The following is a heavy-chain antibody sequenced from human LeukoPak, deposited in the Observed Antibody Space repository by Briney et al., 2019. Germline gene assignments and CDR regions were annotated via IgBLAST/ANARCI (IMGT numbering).Heavy chain of an antibody. Sequence: ASVKVSCKVSGYTLTELSMHWVRQAPGKGLEWMGGFDPEDGETIYAQKFQGRVTMTEDTSTDTAYMELSSLRSEDTAVYYCATFGHDYVWGSYRNYYFDYWGQGTPVTVSS. J-gene: IGHJ4*02. CDR1: GYTLTELS. CDR2: FDPEDGET. CDR3: ATFGHDYVWGSYRNYYFDY. D-gene: IGHD3-16*02. V-gene: IGHV1-24*01.